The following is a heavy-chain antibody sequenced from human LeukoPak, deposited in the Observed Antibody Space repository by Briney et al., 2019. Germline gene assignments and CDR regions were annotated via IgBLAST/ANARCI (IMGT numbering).Heavy chain of an antibody. D-gene: IGHD3-22*01. CDR3: ARDDSSGYYSNNDY. Sequence: GGSLRLSCAASGFTFSSYWMSWVRQAPGKGLEWVANIKQDGSEKYYVDSVKGRFTISRDNAKNSLYLQMNSLRAEDTAVYYCARDDSSGYYSNNDYWGQGTLVTVSS. J-gene: IGHJ4*02. V-gene: IGHV3-7*01. CDR1: GFTFSSYW. CDR2: IKQDGSEK.